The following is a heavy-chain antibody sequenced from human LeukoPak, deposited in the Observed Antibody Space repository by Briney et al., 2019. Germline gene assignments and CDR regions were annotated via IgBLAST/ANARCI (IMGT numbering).Heavy chain of an antibody. V-gene: IGHV3-7*05. Sequence: PGGSLRLSCAASGFTFSNYWMSWVRQAPGKGLEWVANIKEDGSDKYYVDSVKGRFTISRDNSKNTLYLQMNSLRAEDTAVYYCAKDCPQYRGWFDPWGQGTLVTVSS. CDR1: GFTFSNYW. CDR3: AKDCPQYRGWFDP. D-gene: IGHD1-1*01. J-gene: IGHJ5*02. CDR2: IKEDGSDK.